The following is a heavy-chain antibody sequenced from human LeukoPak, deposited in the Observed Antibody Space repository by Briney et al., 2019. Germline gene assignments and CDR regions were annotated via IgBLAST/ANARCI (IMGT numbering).Heavy chain of an antibody. Sequence: SVKVSCKASGGTFSSYAISWVRQAPGQGLGWMGRIIPILGIANYAQKFQGRVTITADKSTSTAYMELSSLRSEDTAVYYCATANVDTAMASGGNIFDYWGQGTLVTVSS. D-gene: IGHD5-18*01. V-gene: IGHV1-69*04. CDR1: GGTFSSYA. CDR2: IIPILGIA. J-gene: IGHJ4*02. CDR3: ATANVDTAMASGGNIFDY.